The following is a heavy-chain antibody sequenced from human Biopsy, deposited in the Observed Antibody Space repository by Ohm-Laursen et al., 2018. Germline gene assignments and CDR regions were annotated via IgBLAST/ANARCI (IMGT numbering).Heavy chain of an antibody. CDR2: FRFEDRT. D-gene: IGHD1-26*01. J-gene: IGHJ4*02. CDR3: ALGGGSYVNFDY. CDR1: GGSISNYF. V-gene: IGHV4-59*01. Sequence: SETLSLTCAVSGGSISNYFWTWIQQPPGKGLEWIGYFRFEDRTSYNSSLKSRVTISTDTSKNQFSLRLSSVTAADTAVYYCALGGGSYVNFDYWGQGTLVTVSS.